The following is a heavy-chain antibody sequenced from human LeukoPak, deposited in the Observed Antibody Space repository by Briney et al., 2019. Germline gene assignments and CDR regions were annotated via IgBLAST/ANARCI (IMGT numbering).Heavy chain of an antibody. CDR2: IKQDGSEQ. D-gene: IGHD3-16*02. Sequence: GGSPRLSCAASGFTFSGYWMNWVRQAPGKGLEWVANIKQDGSEQYYVDSVKGRFTISRDNAKNSLYLQMNSLRAEDTAVYYCARAPSYDYVWGSYRSKEYYFDYWGQGTLVTVSS. J-gene: IGHJ4*02. CDR1: GFTFSGYW. CDR3: ARAPSYDYVWGSYRSKEYYFDY. V-gene: IGHV3-7*01.